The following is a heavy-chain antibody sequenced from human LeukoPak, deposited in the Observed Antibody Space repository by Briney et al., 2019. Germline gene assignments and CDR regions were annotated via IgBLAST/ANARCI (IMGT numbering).Heavy chain of an antibody. CDR2: VSAPSSGGT. D-gene: IGHD3-22*01. Sequence: GGSLRLSCAASGFTFSTYAMGWVRQAPGKGLEWLSAVSAPSSGGTYYADSVKGRFTISRDNSKNTLYLQMNSLRAEDTAVYYCAKRYYDNSGWFDYWGQGTLVTVSS. CDR3: AKRYYDNSGWFDY. V-gene: IGHV3-23*01. CDR1: GFTFSTYA. J-gene: IGHJ4*02.